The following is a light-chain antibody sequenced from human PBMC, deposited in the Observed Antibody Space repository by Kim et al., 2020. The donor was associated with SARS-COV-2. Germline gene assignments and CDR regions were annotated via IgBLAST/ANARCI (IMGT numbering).Light chain of an antibody. CDR2: QDT. CDR3: QAWDSSTAV. Sequence: PGQTASIICSGENLVDKYTDWYQQKPGQSPVLVIYQDTKRPSGIPERFSGSNSGNTATLTISGTQALDEGDYYCQAWDSSTAVFGGGTQLTVL. CDR1: NLVDKY. V-gene: IGLV3-1*01. J-gene: IGLJ3*02.